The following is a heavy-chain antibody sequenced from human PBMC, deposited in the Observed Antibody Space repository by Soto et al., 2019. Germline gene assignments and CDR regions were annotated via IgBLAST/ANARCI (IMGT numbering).Heavy chain of an antibody. CDR2: IYPGDSDT. V-gene: IGHV5-51*01. CDR3: ARPGRGYSYGYYGLKDAFDI. Sequence: GESLKISCKGSGYSFTSYWIGWVRQMPGKGLEWMGIIYPGDSDTRYSPSFQGQVTISADKSISNAYLQWSSLKASDTAMYYCARPGRGYSYGYYGLKDAFDIWGQGTMVTVSS. D-gene: IGHD5-18*01. CDR1: GYSFTSYW. J-gene: IGHJ3*02.